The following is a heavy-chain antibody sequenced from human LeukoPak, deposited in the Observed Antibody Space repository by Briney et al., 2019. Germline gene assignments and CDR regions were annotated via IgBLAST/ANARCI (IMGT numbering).Heavy chain of an antibody. CDR2: IHYSGSS. CDR3: ARGAAATY. J-gene: IGHJ4*02. D-gene: IGHD6-13*01. V-gene: IGHV4-59*01. Sequence: SDTLSLTCAVSGGSISTYYWSWIRQPPGKGLEWIGYIHYSGSSNYNPSLKSRVTISLDTSKNQFSLKLSSVTAAGTAVYYCARGAAATYWGQGTLVTVSS. CDR1: GGSISTYY.